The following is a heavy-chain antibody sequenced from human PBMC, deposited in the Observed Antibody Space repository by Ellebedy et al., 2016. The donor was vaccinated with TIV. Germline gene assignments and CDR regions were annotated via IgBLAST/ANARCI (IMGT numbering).Heavy chain of an antibody. V-gene: IGHV3-30*18. D-gene: IGHD2-2*01. CDR1: GFTFSSYG. CDR2: ISYDGSNK. J-gene: IGHJ4*02. Sequence: GESLKISCAASGFTFSSYGMHWVRQAPGKGLEWVAVISYDGSNKYYADSVKGRFTISRDNSKNTLYLQMNSLRAEDTAVYYCAKTLPAAIFDYWGQGALVTVSS. CDR3: AKTLPAAIFDY.